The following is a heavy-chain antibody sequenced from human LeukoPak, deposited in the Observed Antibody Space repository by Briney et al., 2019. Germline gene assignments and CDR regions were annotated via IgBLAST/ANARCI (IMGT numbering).Heavy chain of an antibody. CDR2: ISSSGSYI. CDR3: ARGARSYYDSSGSYYFDY. J-gene: IGHJ4*02. Sequence: GGSLRLSCAASRFTFSSYSMNWARQAPGKGLEWVSSISSSGSYIYYADSVKGRFTISRDNAKNSLYLQMIRLRAEDTAVYYCARGARSYYDSSGSYYFDYWGQGTLVTVSS. D-gene: IGHD3-22*01. V-gene: IGHV3-21*01. CDR1: RFTFSSYS.